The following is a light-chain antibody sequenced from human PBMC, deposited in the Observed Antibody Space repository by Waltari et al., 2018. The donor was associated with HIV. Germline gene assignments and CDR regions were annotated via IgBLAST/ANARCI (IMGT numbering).Light chain of an antibody. J-gene: IGLJ2*01. CDR2: DVS. CDR3: CSYAGSYPVV. CDR1: SSDVGVYNF. V-gene: IGLV2-11*01. Sequence: QSALTQPRSVSGSPGQSATISCTGTSSDVGVYNFVSWYQQHPGKAPKLMIYDVSKRPSGVPDRFSCSKSGNTASLTISGLQAEDEADYYCCSYAGSYPVVFGGGTKLTVL.